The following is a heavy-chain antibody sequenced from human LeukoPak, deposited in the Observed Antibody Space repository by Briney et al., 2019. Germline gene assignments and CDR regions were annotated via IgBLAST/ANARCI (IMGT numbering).Heavy chain of an antibody. Sequence: PSETLSLTCTVSGGSISSYYWSWIRQPPGKGLEWIGYIYYSGSTNYNPSLKSRVTISVDTSKNQFSLKLSSVTAADTAVYYCAKHYRGRSYYDSSGYPIHFDYWGQGTLVTVSS. CDR2: IYYSGST. J-gene: IGHJ4*02. CDR3: AKHYRGRSYYDSSGYPIHFDY. V-gene: IGHV4-59*08. CDR1: GGSISSYY. D-gene: IGHD3-22*01.